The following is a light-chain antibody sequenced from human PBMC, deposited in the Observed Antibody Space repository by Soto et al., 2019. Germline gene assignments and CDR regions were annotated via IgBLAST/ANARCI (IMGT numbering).Light chain of an antibody. J-gene: IGKJ1*01. CDR3: LQHNTYPWT. CDR2: AAS. Sequence: VQMTQEPSGLSASVGDTVTITCLASQGIGNDLGWYQQIPGKAPKRLIYAASSLQTGVPSRFRGSGSGTEFTLTISSLQPEDFASYYCLQHNTYPWTFGQGTKVDI. V-gene: IGKV1-17*01. CDR1: QGIGND.